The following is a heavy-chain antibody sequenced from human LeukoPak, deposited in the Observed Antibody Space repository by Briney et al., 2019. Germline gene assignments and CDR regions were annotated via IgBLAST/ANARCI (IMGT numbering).Heavy chain of an antibody. CDR2: ISYDGSNE. J-gene: IGHJ4*02. V-gene: IGHV3-30*18. Sequence: GGSLRLSCAASGFTFSNYGMHRVRQAPGKGLERVAVISYDGSNEYYADSVKGRFTISRDNSKNTLYLQMNSLRAEDTAVYYCAKSGYRSSWHLHFDYWGQGTLVTVSS. D-gene: IGHD6-13*01. CDR1: GFTFSNYG. CDR3: AKSGYRSSWHLHFDY.